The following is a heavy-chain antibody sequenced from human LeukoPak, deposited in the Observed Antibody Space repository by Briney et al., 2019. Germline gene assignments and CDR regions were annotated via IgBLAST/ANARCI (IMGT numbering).Heavy chain of an antibody. CDR1: GFTFSSYS. CDR3: ARDADYGGTFDY. CDR2: ISSSSSYI. V-gene: IGHV3-21*01. D-gene: IGHD4-17*01. Sequence: GGSLRLSCAASGFTFSSYSMNWVRQAPGKGLEWVSSISSSSSYIYYADSVKGRFTISRDNAKNSLYLQMSSLRAEDTAVYYCARDADYGGTFDYWGQGTLVTVSS. J-gene: IGHJ4*02.